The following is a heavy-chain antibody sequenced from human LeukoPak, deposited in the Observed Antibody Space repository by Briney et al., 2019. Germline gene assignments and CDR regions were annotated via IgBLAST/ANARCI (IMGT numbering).Heavy chain of an antibody. CDR2: INTNSGNP. D-gene: IGHD3-22*01. J-gene: IGHJ3*02. CDR1: GYTFTTYA. Sequence: ASVKVSCKASGYTFTTYAMNWVRQAPGQGLEWMGWINTNSGNPTYAQGFTGRFVFSLDTSVSTAYLQISSLKAEDTAVYYCARVVDYYDSSGPRGWDAFDIWGQGTMVTVSS. CDR3: ARVVDYYDSSGPRGWDAFDI. V-gene: IGHV7-4-1*02.